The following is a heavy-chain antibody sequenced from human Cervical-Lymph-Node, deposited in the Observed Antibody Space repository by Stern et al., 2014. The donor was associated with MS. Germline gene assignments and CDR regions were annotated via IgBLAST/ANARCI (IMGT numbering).Heavy chain of an antibody. CDR1: GFSLSNHN. V-gene: IGHV3-30*18. CDR2: ISFDGSEK. Sequence: VQLVESGGGVVQPLGSLTLSCAASGFSLSNHNMHWVRQAPGKGLEWVTIISFDGSEKSYADSVMGRFTVSRDNSENTLFLHMNSLRAEDTAVYYCAKDDRWSFDYWGQGTLVAVSS. CDR3: AKDDRWSFDY. J-gene: IGHJ4*02. D-gene: IGHD2-15*01.